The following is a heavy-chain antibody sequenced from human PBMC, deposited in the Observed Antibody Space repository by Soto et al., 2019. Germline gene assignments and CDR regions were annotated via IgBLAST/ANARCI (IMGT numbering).Heavy chain of an antibody. CDR2: IYPGDSDT. CDR3: AASIFYYGMDV. J-gene: IGHJ6*02. Sequence: GESLKISCKGSGYTFTNYWVGWVRQMPGKGPEWMGIIYPGDSDTKYNPSFQGQVTISADKSITTTYLQWSSLKASDTAIYYCAASIFYYGMDVWGQGTTVTVSS. V-gene: IGHV5-51*01. CDR1: GYTFTNYW.